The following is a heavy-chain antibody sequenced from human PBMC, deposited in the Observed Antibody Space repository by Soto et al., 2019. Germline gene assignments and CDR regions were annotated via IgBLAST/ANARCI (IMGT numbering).Heavy chain of an antibody. CDR1: GITFSYYW. Sequence: EVQLVESGGGLVQPGGSLRLSCAASGITFSYYWMSWVRQAPGKGLEWVANIKQDGSEKYYVDSVKGRFTISRDNAKPSLYLQRNSLRAEDTAVYYCATHCNVGDCYLGFDYWGQGTLVTVSS. CDR3: ATHCNVGDCYLGFDY. V-gene: IGHV3-7*01. CDR2: IKQDGSEK. D-gene: IGHD2-15*01. J-gene: IGHJ4*02.